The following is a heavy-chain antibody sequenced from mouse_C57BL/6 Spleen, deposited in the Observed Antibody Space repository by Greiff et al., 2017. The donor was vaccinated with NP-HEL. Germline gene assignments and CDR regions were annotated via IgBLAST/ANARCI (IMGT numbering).Heavy chain of an antibody. J-gene: IGHJ2*01. CDR3: VRQGYDYDGDYFDY. Sequence: VKDRFTISRDDSESMLYLQMNNLKTEDTAMYYCVRQGYDYDGDYFDYWGQGTTLTVSS. D-gene: IGHD2-4*01. V-gene: IGHV10-1*01.